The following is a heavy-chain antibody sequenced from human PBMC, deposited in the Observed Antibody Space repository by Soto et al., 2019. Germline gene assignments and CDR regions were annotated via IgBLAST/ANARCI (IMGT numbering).Heavy chain of an antibody. CDR3: ARDFVPGRMVRGVSAFDI. Sequence: QVQLVQSGAEVKKPGASVKVSCKASGYTFISYGISWVRQAPGQGLEWMGWISAYTVNTNYAQKVQGRVTMTTDTSTSTAYMELKILRSDDTAVYYCARDFVPGRMVRGVSAFDIWGQGTMVTVSS. V-gene: IGHV1-18*04. D-gene: IGHD3-10*01. CDR1: GYTFISYG. CDR2: ISAYTVNT. J-gene: IGHJ3*02.